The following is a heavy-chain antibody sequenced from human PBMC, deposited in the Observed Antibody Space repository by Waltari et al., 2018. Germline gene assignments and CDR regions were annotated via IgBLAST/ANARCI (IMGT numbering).Heavy chain of an antibody. CDR3: AKDLTMVVTPGYYYGMDV. J-gene: IGHJ6*02. V-gene: IGHV3-74*01. D-gene: IGHD2-21*02. CDR1: GFTFSSYW. CDR2: INSDGSST. Sequence: EVQLVESGGGLVQPGGSLRLSCAASGFTFSSYWMHWVRQAPGKGLVWVSRINSDGSSTSYADSVKGRFTISRDNSKNSLYLQMNSLRTEDTALYYCAKDLTMVVTPGYYYGMDVWGQGTTVTVSS.